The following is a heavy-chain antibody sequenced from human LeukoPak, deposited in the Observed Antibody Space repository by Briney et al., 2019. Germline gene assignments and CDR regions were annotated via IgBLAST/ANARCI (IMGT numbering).Heavy chain of an antibody. Sequence: EASVNVSCKASGYTFTINYIHWVRQAPGQGLEWMGMIYPRDGSTSYAQKFQGRVTVTRDTSTSTVHMELSGLRSEDTAVYYCARDQEGFDYWGQGTLVTVSS. CDR1: GYTFTINY. CDR3: ARDQEGFDY. CDR2: IYPRDGST. V-gene: IGHV1-46*01. J-gene: IGHJ4*02.